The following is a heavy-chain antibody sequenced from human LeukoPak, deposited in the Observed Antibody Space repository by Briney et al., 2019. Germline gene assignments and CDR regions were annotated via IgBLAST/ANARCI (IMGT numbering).Heavy chain of an antibody. V-gene: IGHV4-4*07. D-gene: IGHD1-26*01. J-gene: IGHJ4*02. CDR2: IYTSGST. Sequence: SETLSLTCTVSGGSISSYYWSWIRQPAGKGLEWIGRIYTSGSTNYNPSLKSRVTMSVDTSKNQFSLKLSSVTAADTAVYYCARDRTFSRPSGSYPLDYWGQGTLVTVSS. CDR3: ARDRTFSRPSGSYPLDY. CDR1: GGSISSYY.